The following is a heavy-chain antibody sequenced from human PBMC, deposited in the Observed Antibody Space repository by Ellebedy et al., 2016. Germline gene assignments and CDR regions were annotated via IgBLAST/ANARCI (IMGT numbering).Heavy chain of an antibody. Sequence: SETLSLTXTVSGGSISSYYWSWIRQPPGKGLEWIGYIYYSGSTNYNPSLKSRVTISVDTSKNQFSLKLSSVTAADTAVYYCARAVGATDLYYYYGMDVWGQGTTVTVSS. CDR3: ARAVGATDLYYYYGMDV. D-gene: IGHD1-26*01. CDR2: IYYSGST. CDR1: GGSISSYY. J-gene: IGHJ6*02. V-gene: IGHV4-59*01.